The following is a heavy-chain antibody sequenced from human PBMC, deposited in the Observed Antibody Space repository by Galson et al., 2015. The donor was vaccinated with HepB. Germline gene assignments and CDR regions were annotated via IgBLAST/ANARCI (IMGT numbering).Heavy chain of an antibody. D-gene: IGHD2-2*02. V-gene: IGHV3-21*01. CDR2: ISSSSSYI. CDR1: GFTFSSYS. CDR3: ARDLRDIVVVPAAILHYYYYGMDV. Sequence: SLRLSCAASGFTFSSYSMNWVRQAPGKGLEWVSSISSSSSYIYYADSVKGRFTISRDNAKNSLYLQMNSLRAEDTAVYYCARDLRDIVVVPAAILHYYYYGMDVWGQGTTVTVSS. J-gene: IGHJ6*02.